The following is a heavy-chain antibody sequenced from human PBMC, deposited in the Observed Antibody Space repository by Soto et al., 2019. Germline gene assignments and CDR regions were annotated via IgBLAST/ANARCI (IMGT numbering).Heavy chain of an antibody. CDR2: ITNGGMS. CDR1: GFACNNYA. J-gene: IGHJ4*02. D-gene: IGHD6-19*01. CDR3: AKIDKFNAHSSGWADRFDY. Sequence: EVQLLESGGALVQPGGSLRLLCAGSGFACNNYAMTWVRQAPGKGLESVSTITNGGMSFYGHTVQGHFTISRDNTESTVYLQMNGLRAEGTAVSDCAKIDKFNAHSSGWADRFDYWGQGTLVTVSS. V-gene: IGHV3-23*01.